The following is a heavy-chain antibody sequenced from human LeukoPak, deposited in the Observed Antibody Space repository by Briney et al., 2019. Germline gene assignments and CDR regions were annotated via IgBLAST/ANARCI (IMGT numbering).Heavy chain of an antibody. J-gene: IGHJ6*03. CDR1: GFTFSSYA. Sequence: GGSLRLSCAASGFTFSSYAMHWVRQAPGKGLEWVALISYDGGNKYSADSVKGRFTISRDNAKNSLYLQMNSLRAEDTAVYYCAKRHCSSTSCYSEDYYYYYMDVWGKGTTVTISS. D-gene: IGHD2-2*01. CDR2: ISYDGGNK. V-gene: IGHV3-30*04. CDR3: AKRHCSSTSCYSEDYYYYYMDV.